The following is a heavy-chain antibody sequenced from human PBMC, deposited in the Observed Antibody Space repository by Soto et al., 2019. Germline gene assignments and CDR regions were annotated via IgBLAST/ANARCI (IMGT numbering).Heavy chain of an antibody. Sequence: SETLSLTCTVSGGSITSDYSCWSWIRQPPGEGLEWIGHIFDSGTTYTNPSLRSQVAISLDTSKNHFSLTLSSVTAADTAVYYCAINADVWGQGTTVTVSS. CDR2: IFDSGTT. CDR3: AINADV. CDR1: GGSITSDYSC. J-gene: IGHJ6*02. D-gene: IGHD3-16*01. V-gene: IGHV4-30-4*01.